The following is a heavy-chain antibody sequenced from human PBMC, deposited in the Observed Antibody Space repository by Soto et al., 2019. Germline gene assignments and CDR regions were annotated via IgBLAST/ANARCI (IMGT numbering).Heavy chain of an antibody. CDR2: INPNSGGT. J-gene: IGHJ4*02. CDR3: ARGRGYCSGGSCRDDY. Sequence: ASVKVSCKASGYTFTGYYMHWVRQAPGQGLEWMGWINPNSGGTNYAQKFQGWVTMTRDTSISTAYMELSRLRSDDTAVYYCARGRGYCSGGSCRDDYWGQGTLVTVSS. CDR1: GYTFTGYY. D-gene: IGHD2-15*01. V-gene: IGHV1-2*04.